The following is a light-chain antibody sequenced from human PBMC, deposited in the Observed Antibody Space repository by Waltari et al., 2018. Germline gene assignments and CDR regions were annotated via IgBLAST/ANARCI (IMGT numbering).Light chain of an antibody. Sequence: EIVLTQSQGTLSLSPGERATLSCRASQTVRTTYLAWYQQKPAQAPTLLIYGASSRATGIPDRFSGSGYETDFSLTISSLEPQDFAVYYCQQYDISPLTFGGGTKVEIK. CDR1: QTVRTTY. CDR3: QQYDISPLT. J-gene: IGKJ4*01. V-gene: IGKV3-20*01. CDR2: GAS.